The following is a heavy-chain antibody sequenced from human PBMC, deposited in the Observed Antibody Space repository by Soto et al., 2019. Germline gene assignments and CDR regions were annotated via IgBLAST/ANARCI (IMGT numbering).Heavy chain of an antibody. D-gene: IGHD3-22*01. CDR3: ERGYHYCDSSGYYYDY. J-gene: IGHJ4*02. CDR1: GYTFTSYY. Sequence: QVQLVQSGAEVKKPGASVKVSCKASGYTFTSYYMHWVRQAPGQGLEWMGIINPSGGSTSYAQKFQGRVTMTRDTSTSTVYMELSSLRSEDTAVYYCERGYHYCDSSGYYYDYWGQGTLVTVSS. V-gene: IGHV1-46*01. CDR2: INPSGGST.